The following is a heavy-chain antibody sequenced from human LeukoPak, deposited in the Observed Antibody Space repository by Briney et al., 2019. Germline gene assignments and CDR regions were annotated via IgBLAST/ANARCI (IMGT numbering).Heavy chain of an antibody. CDR1: GGSISSNSYY. CDR2: IYYSGST. Sequence: SETLSLTCAVSGGSISSNSYYWGWIRQPPGKGLEWIGSIYYSGSTYYNPSLKSRVTISRDTSKNEFSLKLTSVTAADTAVYYCARDSPPAHCSGGSCYFDYWGQGTLVTVSS. CDR3: ARDSPPAHCSGGSCYFDY. J-gene: IGHJ4*02. V-gene: IGHV4-39*07. D-gene: IGHD2-15*01.